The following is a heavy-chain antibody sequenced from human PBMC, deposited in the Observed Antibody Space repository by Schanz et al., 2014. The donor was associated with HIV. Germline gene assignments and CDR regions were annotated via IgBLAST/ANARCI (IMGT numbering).Heavy chain of an antibody. Sequence: QVQLVQSGAEVKKPGASVRVSCKASGYTFTNYDINWVRQATGQGLEWMGWINPNSGNTGYAQKFQGRVTMTRDTSKSTAYMDLSSLRSEDTAVYYCARRRSEIVPAAIVLHYYYGFDVWGQGTTVTVS. CDR3: ARRRSEIVPAAIVLHYYYGFDV. CDR2: INPNSGNT. D-gene: IGHD2-2*02. V-gene: IGHV1-8*01. CDR1: GYTFTNYD. J-gene: IGHJ6*02.